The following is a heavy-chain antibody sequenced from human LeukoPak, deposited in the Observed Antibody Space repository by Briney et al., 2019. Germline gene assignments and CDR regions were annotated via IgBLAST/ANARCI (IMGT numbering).Heavy chain of an antibody. V-gene: IGHV4-59*01. CDR2: IYYSGST. CDR3: ARGPEFATRGNSEDNKYYFDY. Sequence: PSETLSLTCTVSGGSISSYYWSWIRQPPGKGLGWIGYIYYSGSTNYNPSLKSRVTISVDTSKNQFSLKLSSVTAADTAVYYCARGPEFATRGNSEDNKYYFDYWGQGTLVTVSS. D-gene: IGHD4-23*01. CDR1: GGSISSYY. J-gene: IGHJ4*02.